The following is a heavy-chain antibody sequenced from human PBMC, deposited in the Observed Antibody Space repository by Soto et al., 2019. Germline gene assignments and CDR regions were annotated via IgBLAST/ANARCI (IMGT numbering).Heavy chain of an antibody. J-gene: IGHJ4*02. Sequence: PGGSLRLSCAASGFTFSSYAVSWVRQAPGKGLEWVSAISGSGGSTYYADSVKGRFTISRDNSKNTLYLQMNSLRAEDTAVYYCAKGYSYGYGYFDYWGQGTLVTVSS. D-gene: IGHD5-18*01. V-gene: IGHV3-23*01. CDR2: ISGSGGST. CDR1: GFTFSSYA. CDR3: AKGYSYGYGYFDY.